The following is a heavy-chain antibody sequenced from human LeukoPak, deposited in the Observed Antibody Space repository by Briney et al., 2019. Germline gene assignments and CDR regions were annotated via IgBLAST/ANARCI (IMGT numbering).Heavy chain of an antibody. Sequence: GASVKVSCKASGYTSTSYAMHWVRQAPGQGLEWMGWINAGNGNTKYSQKFQGRVTITRDTSASTAYMELSSLRSEDTAVYYCSCYIAVAGTELELDYWGQGTLVTVSS. CDR1: GYTSTSYA. CDR2: INAGNGNT. CDR3: SCYIAVAGTELELDY. J-gene: IGHJ4*02. V-gene: IGHV1-3*01. D-gene: IGHD6-19*01.